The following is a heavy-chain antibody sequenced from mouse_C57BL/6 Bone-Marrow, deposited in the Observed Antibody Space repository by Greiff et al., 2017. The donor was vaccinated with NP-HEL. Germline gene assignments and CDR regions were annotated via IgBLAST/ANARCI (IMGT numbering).Heavy chain of an antibody. CDR1: GYAFSSYW. CDR2: IYPGDGDT. CDR3: ARKGVYYGSSYDY. Sequence: LQESGAELVKPGASVKISCKASGYAFSSYWMNWVKQRPGKGLEWIGQIYPGDGDTNYNGKFKGKATLTADKSSSTAYMQLSSLTSEDSAVYFCARKGVYYGSSYDYWGQGTTLTVSS. J-gene: IGHJ2*01. V-gene: IGHV1-80*01. D-gene: IGHD1-1*01.